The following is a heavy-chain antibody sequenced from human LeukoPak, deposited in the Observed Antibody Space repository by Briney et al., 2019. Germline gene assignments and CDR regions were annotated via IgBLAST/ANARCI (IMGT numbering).Heavy chain of an antibody. Sequence: SQTLSLTCAVSGGSISSGGYSWSWIRQPPGKGLEWIGYIYHSGSTYYNPSLKSRVTISVDRSKNQFSLKLSSVTAADTAVYYCARHPIAVAADNWFDPWGQGTLVTVSS. CDR1: GGSISSGGYS. V-gene: IGHV4-30-2*01. CDR2: IYHSGST. CDR3: ARHPIAVAADNWFDP. D-gene: IGHD6-19*01. J-gene: IGHJ5*02.